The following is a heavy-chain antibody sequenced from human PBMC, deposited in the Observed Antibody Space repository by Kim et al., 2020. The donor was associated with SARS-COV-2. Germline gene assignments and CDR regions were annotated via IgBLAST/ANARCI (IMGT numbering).Heavy chain of an antibody. J-gene: IGHJ1*01. CDR2: IRDNGAST. Sequence: GGSLRLSCAASGFTFNNYAMSWVRQAPGKGLEWVSGIRDNGASTKYADSVKGRFSISRDNSKNTLYLQMDSLRAEDTAVYYCAMVSSGNSVWFEYLQNWGQGTLVTVSS. CDR1: GFTFNNYA. V-gene: IGHV3-23*01. D-gene: IGHD6-19*01. CDR3: AMVSSGNSVWFEYLQN.